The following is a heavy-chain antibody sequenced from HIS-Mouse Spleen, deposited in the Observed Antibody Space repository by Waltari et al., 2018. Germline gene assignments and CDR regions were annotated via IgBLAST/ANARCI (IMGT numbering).Heavy chain of an antibody. Sequence: QLQLQESGPGLVKPSETLSLTRTVPGCSISSSSYYWGWIRQPPGKGLEWIGSIYYSGSTYYNPSLKSRVTISVDTSKNQFSLKLSSVTAADTAVYYCAREIPYSSSWYDWYFDLWGRGTLVTVSS. J-gene: IGHJ2*01. V-gene: IGHV4-39*07. CDR1: GCSISSSSYY. D-gene: IGHD6-13*01. CDR2: IYYSGST. CDR3: AREIPYSSSWYDWYFDL.